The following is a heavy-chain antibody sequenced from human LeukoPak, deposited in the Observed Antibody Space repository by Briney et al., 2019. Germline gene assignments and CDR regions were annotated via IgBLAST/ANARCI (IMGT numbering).Heavy chain of an antibody. Sequence: ASVKVSCKASGYTFTSYDINWVRQATGQGLEWMGWMNPNSGNTGYAQKFQGRVTITRNTSISTAYMELSSLRSEDTAVYYCARGGYDILTGYDYYYYIDVWGKGTTVTVSS. J-gene: IGHJ6*03. D-gene: IGHD3-9*01. CDR1: GYTFTSYD. V-gene: IGHV1-8*03. CDR3: ARGGYDILTGYDYYYYIDV. CDR2: MNPNSGNT.